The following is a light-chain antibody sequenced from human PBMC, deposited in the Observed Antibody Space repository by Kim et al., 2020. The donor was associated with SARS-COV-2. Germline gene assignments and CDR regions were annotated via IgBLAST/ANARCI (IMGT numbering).Light chain of an antibody. CDR2: EDN. V-gene: IGLV6-57*04. J-gene: IGLJ2*01. CDR3: QSYDSSIVV. CDR1: SGSIASNY. Sequence: NFMLTQPHSVSESPGKTVTISCTHSSGSIASNYVQWYQQRPGSAPTTVIYEDNQRPSGVPDRFSGSIDSSSNSASLTISGLKTEDEADYYCQSYDSSIVVFGGGPQLTVL.